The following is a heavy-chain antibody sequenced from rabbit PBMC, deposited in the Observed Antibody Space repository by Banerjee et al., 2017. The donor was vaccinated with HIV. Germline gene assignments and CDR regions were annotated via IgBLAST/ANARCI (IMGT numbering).Heavy chain of an antibody. J-gene: IGHJ4*01. CDR3: ARGVSTSGRGYGL. V-gene: IGHV1S40*01. CDR1: GFSFSSSYW. CDR2: IYAGSSGST. Sequence: QSLEESGGDLVKPGASLTLTCTASGFSFSSSYWICWVRQAPGKGLEWIACIYAGSSGSTQYASWAKGRFTISKISSTTVTLQMTSLTAADTATYFCARGVSTSGRGYGLWGPGTLVTVS. D-gene: IGHD4-1*01.